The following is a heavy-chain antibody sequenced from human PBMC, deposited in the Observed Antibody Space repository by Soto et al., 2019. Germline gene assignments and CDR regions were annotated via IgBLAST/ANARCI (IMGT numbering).Heavy chain of an antibody. D-gene: IGHD6-13*01. J-gene: IGHJ4*02. CDR3: AKVFFVIAVAVFPFDY. V-gene: IGHV3-23*01. CDR2: ISGSGGST. Sequence: EVQLLESGGGLVQPGGSLRLSCAASGFTFSSYAMNWVRQAPGKGLEWVSAISGSGGSTYYADSVKGRFTISRDNSKTTRYLQMNILRAEDTAVYYCAKVFFVIAVAVFPFDYWGQGTLVTVSS. CDR1: GFTFSSYA.